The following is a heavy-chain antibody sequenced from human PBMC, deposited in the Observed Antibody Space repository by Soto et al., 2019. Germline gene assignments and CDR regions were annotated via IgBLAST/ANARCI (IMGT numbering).Heavy chain of an antibody. D-gene: IGHD2-8*01. CDR1: GFTFSAYA. CDR3: AKDATAVNGVWDPFDM. V-gene: IGHV3-23*01. J-gene: IGHJ3*02. Sequence: GSLRLSCAASGFTFSAYAMSWVRQAPGKGLQWVSGVGGSDTDKHYADSVRGRFTVSRDNSKNTPYLQMNSLRADDTAVYYCAKDATAVNGVWDPFDMWGQGTEVTVSS. CDR2: VGGSDTDK.